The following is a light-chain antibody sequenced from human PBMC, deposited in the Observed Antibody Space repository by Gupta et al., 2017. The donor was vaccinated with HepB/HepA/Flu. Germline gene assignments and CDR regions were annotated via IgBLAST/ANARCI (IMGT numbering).Light chain of an antibody. V-gene: IGKV3-20*01. J-gene: IGKJ1*01. Sequence: EIVLTQSPATLSSSPGERAALTCRASQSISSNYLAWYQQKPGQAPRLLIYGSSSRATGIPDRFSGSGSGTDFTLTISRLEPDDFAVYYCQYYGSSSWTFGQGTNVEIK. CDR1: QSISSNY. CDR3: QYYGSSSWT. CDR2: GSS.